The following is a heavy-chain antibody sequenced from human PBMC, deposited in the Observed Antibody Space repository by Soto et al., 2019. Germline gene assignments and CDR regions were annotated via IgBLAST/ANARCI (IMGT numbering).Heavy chain of an antibody. CDR1: AASISGFY. V-gene: IGHV4-4*07. J-gene: IGHJ5*02. CDR3: VRDGTKTLRDWFDP. Sequence: SETLSLTCTVSAASISGFYWSWIRKSAGKGLEWIGRIYATGTTDYNPSLKSRVMMSVDTSKKQFSLKLRSVTAADTAVYYCVRDGTKTLRDWFDPWGHGISVTVSS. CDR2: IYATGTT. D-gene: IGHD1-1*01.